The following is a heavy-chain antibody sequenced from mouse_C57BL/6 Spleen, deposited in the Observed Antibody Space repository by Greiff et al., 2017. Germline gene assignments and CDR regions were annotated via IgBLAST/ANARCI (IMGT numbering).Heavy chain of an antibody. CDR2: IYPGDGDT. Sequence: VQLQQSGPELVKPGASVKISCKASGYAFSSSWMNWVKQRPGKGLEWIGRIYPGDGDTNYNGKFKGKATLTADKSSRTAYMQLSSLTSEDSAVYFCAREDRGDYYGSSPFAYWGQGTLVTVSA. CDR1: GYAFSSSW. J-gene: IGHJ3*01. CDR3: AREDRGDYYGSSPFAY. V-gene: IGHV1-82*01. D-gene: IGHD1-1*01.